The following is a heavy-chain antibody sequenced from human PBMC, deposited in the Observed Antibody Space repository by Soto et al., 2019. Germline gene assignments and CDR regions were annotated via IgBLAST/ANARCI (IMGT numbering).Heavy chain of an antibody. CDR3: ARDSLMIDVIDAFDI. J-gene: IGHJ3*02. D-gene: IGHD3-22*01. CDR2: ISAYNGKT. Sequence: QVQLVQSVAEVKKPGASVKVSCKASGYTFTSYGISWVRQAPGQGLEWMGWISAYNGKTNYAQKLQGRVTMTTVTSTSTAYMELRSLRSDDTAVYYCARDSLMIDVIDAFDIWGQGTMVTVSS. CDR1: GYTFTSYG. V-gene: IGHV1-18*01.